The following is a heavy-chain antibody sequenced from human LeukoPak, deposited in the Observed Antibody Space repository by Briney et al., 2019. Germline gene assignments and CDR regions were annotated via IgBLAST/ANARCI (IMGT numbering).Heavy chain of an antibody. V-gene: IGHV4-30-4*01. D-gene: IGHD3-10*01. CDR1: GGSISSGDYY. CDR3: ARGFITMVRRRGWFDP. J-gene: IGHJ5*02. Sequence: SETLSLTCTVSGGSISSGDYYWSWIRQPPGKGLEWIGYIYYSGSTYYNPSLKSRVTISVDTSKNQFSLKLSSVTAADTAVYYCARGFITMVRRRGWFDPWGQGTLVTVSS. CDR2: IYYSGST.